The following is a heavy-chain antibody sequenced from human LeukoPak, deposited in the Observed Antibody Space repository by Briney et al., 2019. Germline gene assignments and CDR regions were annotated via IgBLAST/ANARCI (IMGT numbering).Heavy chain of an antibody. CDR2: ISYDGSNK. V-gene: IGHV3-30*04. CDR3: ASNCNCYE. D-gene: IGHD1-1*01. Sequence: GGSLRLSCAASGFTFSSYAMHWVRQAPGKGLEWVAVISYDGSNKYYADSVKGRFTISRDNSKNTLYLQMNSLRAEDTAVYYCASNCNCYEWGQGTLVTVSS. J-gene: IGHJ4*02. CDR1: GFTFSSYA.